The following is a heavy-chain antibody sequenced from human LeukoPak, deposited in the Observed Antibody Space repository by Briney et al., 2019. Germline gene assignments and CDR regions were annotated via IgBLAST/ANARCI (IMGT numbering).Heavy chain of an antibody. CDR1: GFTFSSYA. CDR2: ISGSGDST. CDR3: AKDRSGGSLTLDY. Sequence: GGSLRLSCAASGFTFSSYAMNWVRQAPGKGLEWVSGISGSGDSTYYADSVKGRFTISRDNSKNTLYLQMNSLRAEDTAVYYCAKDRSGGSLTLDYWGQGTLVTVSS. J-gene: IGHJ4*02. V-gene: IGHV3-23*01. D-gene: IGHD2-15*01.